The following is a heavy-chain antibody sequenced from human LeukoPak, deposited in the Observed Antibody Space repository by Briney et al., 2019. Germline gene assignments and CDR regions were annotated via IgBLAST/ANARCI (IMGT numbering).Heavy chain of an antibody. CDR1: GFTFSTSW. Sequence: GGSLRLSCAASGFTFSTSWMSWVRQVPGKGLEWVANIKKDGSETYYVDSVKGRFTVSRDNAKNSLYLQMNSLRAEDTAMYYCARGRYSGTTYYFDYWGQGTLVTVSS. V-gene: IGHV3-7*03. CDR3: ARGRYSGTTYYFDY. CDR2: IKKDGSET. D-gene: IGHD5-12*01. J-gene: IGHJ4*02.